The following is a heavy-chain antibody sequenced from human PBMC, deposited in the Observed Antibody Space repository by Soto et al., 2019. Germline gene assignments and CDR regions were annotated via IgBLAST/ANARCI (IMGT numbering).Heavy chain of an antibody. D-gene: IGHD1-26*01. CDR2: IIPIFGTA. J-gene: IGHJ4*02. V-gene: IGHV1-69*13. CDR1: GGTFSSYA. Sequence: GASVKVSCKASGGTFSSYAISWVRQAPGQGLEWMGGIIPIFGTANYAQKFQGRVTITADESTSTAYMELSSLRSEDTAVYYCARDSLIVGATWSFDYWRQGTLVTVSS. CDR3: ARDSLIVGATWSFDY.